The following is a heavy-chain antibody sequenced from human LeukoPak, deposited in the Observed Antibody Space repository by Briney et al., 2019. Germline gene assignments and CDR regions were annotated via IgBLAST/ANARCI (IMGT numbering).Heavy chain of an antibody. D-gene: IGHD2-15*01. CDR3: VLRWATLQPIHFDF. CDR2: ISAYNGNT. J-gene: IGHJ4*02. CDR1: GYTFTSYG. V-gene: IGHV1-18*01. Sequence: ASVKVSCKASGYTFTSYGISWVRQAPGQGLEWMGWISAYNGNTNYAQKLQGRVTMTTDTSTSTAYMELRSLRSEDTAIYYCVLRWATLQPIHFDFWGQGTLVTVSS.